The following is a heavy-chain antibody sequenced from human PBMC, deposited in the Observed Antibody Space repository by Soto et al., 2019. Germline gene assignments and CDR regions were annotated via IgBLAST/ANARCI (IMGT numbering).Heavy chain of an antibody. CDR1: GYTFTSYG. D-gene: IGHD2-15*01. CDR2: ISAYNGNT. CDR3: ARDGRGYCSGGSCHYYYYGMDV. Sequence: ASVKVSCKASGYTFTSYGISWVRQAPGQGLEWMGWISAYNGNTDYAQKLQGRVTMTTDTSTSTAYMELRSLRSDDTAVYYCARDGRGYCSGGSCHYYYYGMDVWGQGTTVTVSS. V-gene: IGHV1-18*01. J-gene: IGHJ6*02.